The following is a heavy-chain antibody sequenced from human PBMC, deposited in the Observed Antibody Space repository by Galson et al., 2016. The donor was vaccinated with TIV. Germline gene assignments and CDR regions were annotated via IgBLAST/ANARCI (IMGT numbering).Heavy chain of an antibody. CDR3: AHRGDGHNKIFDY. CDR1: GFSLTTSGVG. J-gene: IGHJ4*02. D-gene: IGHD5-24*01. V-gene: IGHV2-5*02. Sequence: PALVKPTQTLTLTCSFSGFSLTTSGVGVGWIRQPPRKALGWLGFIYWDDRKLYSPSLKNRLTITRDTSKNQVVLTMTNMDPVDTATYYCAHRGDGHNKIFDYWGQGTLVTVSS. CDR2: IYWDDRK.